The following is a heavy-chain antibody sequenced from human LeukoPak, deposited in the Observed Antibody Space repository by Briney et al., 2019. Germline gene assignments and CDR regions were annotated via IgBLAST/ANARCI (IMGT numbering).Heavy chain of an antibody. V-gene: IGHV5-51*03. CDR2: IYPGDSDT. CDR3: ARVRDYYDSSGYLSDAFDI. Sequence: GESLKISXKGSGYSFTSYWIGWVRQMPGKGLEWMGIIYPGDSDTRYSPSFQGQVTISADKSISTAYLQWSSLKASDTAMYYCARVRDYYDSSGYLSDAFDIWGQGTMVTVSS. D-gene: IGHD3-22*01. CDR1: GYSFTSYW. J-gene: IGHJ3*02.